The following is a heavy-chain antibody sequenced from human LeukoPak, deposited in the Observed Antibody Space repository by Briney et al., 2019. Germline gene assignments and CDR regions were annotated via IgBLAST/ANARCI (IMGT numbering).Heavy chain of an antibody. J-gene: IGHJ3*02. V-gene: IGHV4-39*01. CDR3: ARLRVVNAFDI. Sequence: SETLPLTCTVSGGSISSSSYYWGWIRQPPGKGLEWIGSIYYSGSTYYNPSLKSRVTISVDTSKNQFSLKLSSVTAADTAVYYCARLRVVNAFDIWGQGTMVTVSS. CDR1: GGSISSSSYY. D-gene: IGHD4-23*01. CDR2: IYYSGST.